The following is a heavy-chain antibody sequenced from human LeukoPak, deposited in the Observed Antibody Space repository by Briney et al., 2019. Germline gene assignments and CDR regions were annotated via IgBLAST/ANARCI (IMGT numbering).Heavy chain of an antibody. CDR1: GGTFSSYG. J-gene: IGHJ4*02. CDR2: IIPIFDIT. CDR3: ARGAAQYDSSGYQSSPFDY. Sequence: SVTVSCNASGGTFSSYGISWVRQAPRQGLDWMGRIIPIFDITNYAQNFQGRVTITADKSTSTAYMELSSLRSEDTAVYYCARGAAQYDSSGYQSSPFDYWGQGTLVTVSS. D-gene: IGHD3-22*01. V-gene: IGHV1-69*04.